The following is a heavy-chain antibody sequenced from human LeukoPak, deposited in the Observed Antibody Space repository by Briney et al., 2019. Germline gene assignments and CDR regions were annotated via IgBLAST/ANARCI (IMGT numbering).Heavy chain of an antibody. Sequence: SETLSLTCAVSGGSISSGGYSWSWLRQPPGKGLEWIGYIYHSGSTYYNPSLKSRVTISVDRSKNQFSLKLSSVTAADTAVYYCARAGSSGWYVFDYWGQGTLVTVSS. D-gene: IGHD6-19*01. CDR1: GGSISSGGYS. J-gene: IGHJ4*02. V-gene: IGHV4-30-2*01. CDR2: IYHSGST. CDR3: ARAGSSGWYVFDY.